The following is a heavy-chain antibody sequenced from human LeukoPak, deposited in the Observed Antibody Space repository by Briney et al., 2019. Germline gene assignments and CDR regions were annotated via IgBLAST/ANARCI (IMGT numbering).Heavy chain of an antibody. D-gene: IGHD4-17*01. CDR2: IIPFLGIE. CDR3: ARGPSDYGDDGLAGTDSEYFPH. CDR1: GGTFINHS. V-gene: IGHV1-69*04. Sequence: GASVKVCCKASGGTFINHSLSWVRQAPGQGLEWMGKIIPFLGIENYAQKFQGRVTITADRATNTAYMQLRSLTSDDTAVYYCARGPSDYGDDGLAGTDSEYFPHWGQGNHVIVSS. J-gene: IGHJ1*01.